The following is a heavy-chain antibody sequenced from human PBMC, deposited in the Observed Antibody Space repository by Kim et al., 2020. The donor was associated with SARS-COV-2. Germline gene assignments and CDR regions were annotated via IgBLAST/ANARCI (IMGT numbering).Heavy chain of an antibody. Sequence: ASVKVSCKASGYTFTSYDINWVRQATGQGLEWMGWMNPNSGNTGYAQKFQGGVTMTRNTSISTAYMELSSLRSEDTAVYYCARGDGGSYYFYYYYGMDVWGQGTTVNVSS. CDR1: GYTFTSYD. CDR3: ARGDGGSYYFYYYYGMDV. J-gene: IGHJ6*02. CDR2: MNPNSGNT. V-gene: IGHV1-8*01. D-gene: IGHD1-26*01.